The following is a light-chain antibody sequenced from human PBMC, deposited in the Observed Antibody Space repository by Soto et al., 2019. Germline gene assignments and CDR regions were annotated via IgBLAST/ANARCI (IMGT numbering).Light chain of an antibody. CDR1: SSDVGGYNY. V-gene: IGLV2-14*01. Sequence: QSALTQPASVSGSPGQSITISCTGTSSDVGGYNYVSWYQQHPGKAPKLMIYDVSNRPSGVSNRFSGSKSGNTASLTISGLQAEDDADYYCSSYTSSSLWVFGTGTKLPVL. CDR2: DVS. CDR3: SSYTSSSLWV. J-gene: IGLJ1*01.